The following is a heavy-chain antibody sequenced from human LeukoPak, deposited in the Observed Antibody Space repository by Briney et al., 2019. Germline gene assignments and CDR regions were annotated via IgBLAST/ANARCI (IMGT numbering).Heavy chain of an antibody. CDR1: GASFSGYY. Sequence: SETLSPTCAVYGASFSGYYWSWIRQPPGKGLEWIGEINHSGSTDYNPSLKSRVTISVDTSKNQFSLKLSSVTAADTAVYYCARASSGYYRNYYFDYWGQGTLVTVSS. D-gene: IGHD3-22*01. CDR2: INHSGST. CDR3: ARASSGYYRNYYFDY. V-gene: IGHV4-34*01. J-gene: IGHJ4*02.